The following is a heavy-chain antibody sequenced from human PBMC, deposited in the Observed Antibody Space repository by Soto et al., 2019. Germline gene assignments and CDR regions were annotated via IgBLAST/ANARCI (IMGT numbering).Heavy chain of an antibody. D-gene: IGHD6-19*01. V-gene: IGHV4-39*01. J-gene: IGHJ6*02. CDR1: GGSISSSSYY. CDR2: IYYSGST. Sequence: PSETLSLTCTVSGGSISSSSYYWGWIRQPPGKGLEWIGSIYYSGSTYYNPSLKSRVTISVDTSKNQFSLKLSSVTAADTAVYYCARPGIAVAGYYYGMDVWGQGTTVTVSS. CDR3: ARPGIAVAGYYYGMDV.